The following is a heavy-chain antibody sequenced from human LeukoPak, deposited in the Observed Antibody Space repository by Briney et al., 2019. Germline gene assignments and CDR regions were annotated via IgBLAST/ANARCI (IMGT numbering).Heavy chain of an antibody. Sequence: GGSLRLSCAASGFTFSSYSMNWVRQAPGKGLEWVSSISSSSSYIYYADSVKGRFTISRDNAKNSLYLQMNSLRAEDTAVYYCAREGSYYGGIKPPPDYWGQGTPVTVSS. CDR1: GFTFSSYS. V-gene: IGHV3-21*01. CDR2: ISSSSSYI. D-gene: IGHD4-23*01. J-gene: IGHJ4*02. CDR3: AREGSYYGGIKPPPDY.